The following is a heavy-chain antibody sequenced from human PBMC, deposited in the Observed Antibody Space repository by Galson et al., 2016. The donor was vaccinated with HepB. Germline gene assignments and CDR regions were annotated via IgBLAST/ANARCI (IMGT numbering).Heavy chain of an antibody. J-gene: IGHJ4*02. CDR3: TRRTGGSPDY. Sequence: SLRLSCAASGFTVSGNFMTWVRQAPGQGLEWVSTIYNEGNTYYADSVKGRFTISRDNSKNTVYLQMNSLRVEDTAVYYCTRRTGGSPDYWGQGTLVTVSS. D-gene: IGHD3-16*01. CDR1: GFTVSGNF. V-gene: IGHV3-53*01. CDR2: IYNEGNT.